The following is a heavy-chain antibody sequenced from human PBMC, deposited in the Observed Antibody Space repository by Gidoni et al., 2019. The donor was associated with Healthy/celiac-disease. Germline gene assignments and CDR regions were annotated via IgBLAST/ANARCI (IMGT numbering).Heavy chain of an antibody. CDR2: ISGSGGST. CDR3: AKDGDWGVDAFDI. D-gene: IGHD7-27*01. J-gene: IGHJ3*02. Sequence: EVQLLESGGGLVQPGGSLRLSCAASGFTFSSYAMSWVRQAPGKGLEWVSAISGSGGSTYYADSVKGRFTISRDNSKNTLYLQMNSLRAEDTAVYYWAKDGDWGVDAFDIWGQGTMVTVSS. CDR1: GFTFSSYA. V-gene: IGHV3-23*01.